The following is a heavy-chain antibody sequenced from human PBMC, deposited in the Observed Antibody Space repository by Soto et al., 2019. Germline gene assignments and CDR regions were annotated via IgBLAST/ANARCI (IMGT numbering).Heavy chain of an antibody. J-gene: IGHJ6*02. D-gene: IGHD3-22*01. CDR3: AREAPYYYDSSGTKVYYGMDV. V-gene: IGHV4-59*01. Sequence: SETLSLTCTVSGGSISSYYWSWIRQPPGKGLEWIGYIYYSGSTNYNPSLKSRVTISVDTSKNQFSLKLSSVTAADTAVYYCAREAPYYYDSSGTKVYYGMDVWGQGTTVTVSS. CDR2: IYYSGST. CDR1: GGSISSYY.